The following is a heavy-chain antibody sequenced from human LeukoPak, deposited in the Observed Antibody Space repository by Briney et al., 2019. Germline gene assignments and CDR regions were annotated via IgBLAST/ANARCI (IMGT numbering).Heavy chain of an antibody. CDR2: MNQDGSEK. CDR1: GFNFSTYW. D-gene: IGHD6-19*01. Sequence: GGSLRLPCAVSGFNFSTYWMSWVRQAPGEGLEWVANMNQDGSEKYYVDSLKGRFTISRDNAKNSLYLQMNSLRAEDTAVYYCARDPPGLEVAGYDYWGQGTLVTVSS. J-gene: IGHJ4*02. CDR3: ARDPPGLEVAGYDY. V-gene: IGHV3-7*01.